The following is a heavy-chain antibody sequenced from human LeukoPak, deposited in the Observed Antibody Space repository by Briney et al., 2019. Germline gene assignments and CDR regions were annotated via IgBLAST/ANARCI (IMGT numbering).Heavy chain of an antibody. CDR1: GFTVSNNY. Sequence: PGGSLRLSCAASGFTVSNNYMSWVRQAPGKGLEWVSIIYSGGSTYYAGSVKGRFTISRDNAKNSLYLQMNSLRAEDTAVYYCARVEIWDAFDIWGQGTMVTVSS. CDR2: IYSGGST. J-gene: IGHJ3*02. V-gene: IGHV3-53*01. D-gene: IGHD5-24*01. CDR3: ARVEIWDAFDI.